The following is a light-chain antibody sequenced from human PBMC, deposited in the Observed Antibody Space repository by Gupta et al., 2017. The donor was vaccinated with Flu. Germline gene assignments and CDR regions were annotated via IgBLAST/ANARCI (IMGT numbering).Light chain of an antibody. Sequence: QSVLTQPPSGSGAPGQRVTISCTGSSSNIGAGYDVHGYQQLPGTDPKLLIYGNSNRPSGVPDRFSGSKSGTSASLAITGLQAEDEADYYCQSYDSSLSGWVFGGGTKLTVL. V-gene: IGLV1-40*01. CDR1: SSNIGAGYD. CDR2: GNS. J-gene: IGLJ3*02. CDR3: QSYDSSLSGWV.